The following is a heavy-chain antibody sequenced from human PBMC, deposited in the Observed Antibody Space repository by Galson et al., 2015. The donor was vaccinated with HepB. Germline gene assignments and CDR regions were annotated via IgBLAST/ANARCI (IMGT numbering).Heavy chain of an antibody. CDR2: IYRDGSS. CDR1: GFTVNSNY. J-gene: IGHJ4*02. Sequence: SLRLSCAVSGFTVNSNYMSWVRQAPGKGLEWVSSIYRDGSSYYADSVMGRFTISRDSSKNTLSLQMNILRAADTALYYCASRSPRTLYDFWGGDGLYFDYWGQGNLVTVSS. CDR3: ASRSPRTLYDFWGGDGLYFDY. D-gene: IGHD3/OR15-3a*01. V-gene: IGHV3-53*01.